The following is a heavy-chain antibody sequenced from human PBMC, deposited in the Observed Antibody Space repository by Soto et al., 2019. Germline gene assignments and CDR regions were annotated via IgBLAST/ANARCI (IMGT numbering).Heavy chain of an antibody. J-gene: IGHJ6*02. V-gene: IGHV4-59*01. CDR3: ARAPMVRGVIYGMDV. CDR2: IYYSGST. D-gene: IGHD3-10*01. Sequence: PSETLSLTCTVSGGSISSYYWSWIRQPPGKGLEWIGYIYYSGSTNYNPSLKSRVTISVDTSKNQFSLKLSSVTAADTAVYYCARAPMVRGVIYGMDVWGQGTTVTV. CDR1: GGSISSYY.